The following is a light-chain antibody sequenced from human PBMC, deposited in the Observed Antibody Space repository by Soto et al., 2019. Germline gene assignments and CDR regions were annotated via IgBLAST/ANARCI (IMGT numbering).Light chain of an antibody. Sequence: EFVLTQSPGTLSLSPGERATLSCRASQSLNSNYLAWYQQKPGQAPRLLIFGASSRAIGIPDRFSGSGSGTDFTLTISRLEPEDFAVYYCQQDDSSPRTFGPGTKVDIK. J-gene: IGKJ3*01. CDR3: QQDDSSPRT. V-gene: IGKV3-20*01. CDR1: QSLNSNY. CDR2: GAS.